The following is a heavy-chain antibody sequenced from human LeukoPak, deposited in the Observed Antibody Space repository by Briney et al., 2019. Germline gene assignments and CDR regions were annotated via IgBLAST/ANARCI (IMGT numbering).Heavy chain of an antibody. Sequence: GGSLRLSCAASGFTLSTYWMSWVRQAPGKGLEWVSAISGSGGSTYYADSVKGRFTISRDNSKNTLYLQMNSLRAEDTAVYYCAKVRVDPPLYYFDYWGQGTLVTVSS. CDR3: AKVRVDPPLYYFDY. CDR2: ISGSGGST. D-gene: IGHD3-9*01. CDR1: GFTLSTYW. J-gene: IGHJ4*02. V-gene: IGHV3-23*01.